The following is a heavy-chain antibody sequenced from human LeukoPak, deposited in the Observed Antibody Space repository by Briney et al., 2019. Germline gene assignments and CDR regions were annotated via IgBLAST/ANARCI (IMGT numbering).Heavy chain of an antibody. CDR2: IYYSGST. J-gene: IGHJ5*02. V-gene: IGHV4-59*08. CDR1: GGSISSYY. CDR3: ARLNGGLEFDP. Sequence: PSETLSLTCTVSGGSISSYYWSWIRQPPGKGLEWIGYIYYSGSTNYNPSLKSRVTISVDTSKNQFSLKLSSVTAADTAVYYCARLNGGLEFDPWGQGTLVTASS.